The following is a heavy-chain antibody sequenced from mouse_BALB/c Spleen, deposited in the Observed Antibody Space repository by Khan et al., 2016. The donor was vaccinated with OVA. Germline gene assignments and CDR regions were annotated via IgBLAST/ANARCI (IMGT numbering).Heavy chain of an antibody. Sequence: EVQLVESGPGLVKPSQSLSLTCTVTGYSITTNYAWDWIRQFPGNKLEWMGYISYSGSTSYNPSLKSRISITRDTSKNQFFLQLNSVTTEDTATYYSARKNYYGYAVDYGGKGNSVTVAS. CDR3: ARKNYYGYAVDY. V-gene: IGHV3-2*02. CDR2: ISYSGST. CDR1: GYSITTNYA. D-gene: IGHD1-1*01. J-gene: IGHJ4*01.